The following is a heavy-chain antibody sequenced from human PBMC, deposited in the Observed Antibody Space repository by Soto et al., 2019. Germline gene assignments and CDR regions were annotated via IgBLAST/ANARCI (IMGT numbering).Heavy chain of an antibody. Sequence: GGTLRLSCAASGLTFSNAWMKWVRQAPGKGLEWVGRIKSKTDGGTTDYAAPVKGRFTISKDDSKNTLYLQMNSLKTEDTAVYYCTTDWNYYYYYGMDVWGQGTTVTVSS. J-gene: IGHJ6*02. V-gene: IGHV3-15*01. CDR1: GLTFSNAW. CDR2: IKSKTDGGTT. D-gene: IGHD1-1*01. CDR3: TTDWNYYYYYGMDV.